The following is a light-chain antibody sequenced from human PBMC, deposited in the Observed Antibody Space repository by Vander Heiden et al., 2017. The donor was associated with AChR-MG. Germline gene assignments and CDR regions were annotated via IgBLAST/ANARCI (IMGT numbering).Light chain of an antibody. CDR3: HQYGSSPRT. J-gene: IGKJ1*01. CDR1: QSISSNY. CDR2: GAS. V-gene: IGKV3-20*01. Sequence: IVLTQSPGTLSLSPGEPVTLSCRASQSISSNYLAWYQHRPGQAPTLLIYGASIRATGIPARFSGSGSGTDFTLTISRLESEDFAVYYCHQYGSSPRTFGQGTRVEI.